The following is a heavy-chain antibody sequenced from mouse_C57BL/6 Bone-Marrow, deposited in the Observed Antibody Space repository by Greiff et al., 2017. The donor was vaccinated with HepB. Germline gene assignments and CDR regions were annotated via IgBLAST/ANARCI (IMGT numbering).Heavy chain of an antibody. CDR2: ISNLAYSI. J-gene: IGHJ2*01. CDR1: GFTFSDYG. Sequence: EVKLQESGGGLVQPGGSLKLSCAASGFTFSDYGMAWVRQAPRKGPEWVAFISNLAYSIYYADTVTGRFTISRENAKNTLYLEMSSLRSEDTAMYYCARHGTTVVFDYWGQGTTLTVSS. CDR3: ARHGTTVVFDY. D-gene: IGHD1-1*01. V-gene: IGHV5-15*01.